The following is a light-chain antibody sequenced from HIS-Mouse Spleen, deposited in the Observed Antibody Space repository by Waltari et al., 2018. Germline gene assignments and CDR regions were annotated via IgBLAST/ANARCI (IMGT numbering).Light chain of an antibody. V-gene: IGLV3-19*01. CDR3: NSRDSSGNHVV. Sequence: SSELTQDPAVSVALGQTVRITCPGYSLRTYYASWYQQKPGQAPVLVIYGRNNRPSGIPDRFSGSSSGNTASLTITGAQAEDEADYYCNSRDSSGNHVVFGGGTKLTVL. J-gene: IGLJ2*01. CDR1: SLRTYY. CDR2: GRN.